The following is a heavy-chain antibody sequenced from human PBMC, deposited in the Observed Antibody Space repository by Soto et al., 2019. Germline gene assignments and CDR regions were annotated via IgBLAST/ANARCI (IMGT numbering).Heavy chain of an antibody. D-gene: IGHD3-22*01. Sequence: ASVKVSCKASGYTFTSYAMHWVRQAPGQRLEWMGWINPSGGSTSYAQKFQGRVTMTRDTSTSTVYMELSSLRSEDTAVYYCARDVYYDSSGYPFDYWGQGTLVTVSS. V-gene: IGHV1-46*01. CDR1: GYTFTSYA. CDR2: INPSGGST. J-gene: IGHJ4*02. CDR3: ARDVYYDSSGYPFDY.